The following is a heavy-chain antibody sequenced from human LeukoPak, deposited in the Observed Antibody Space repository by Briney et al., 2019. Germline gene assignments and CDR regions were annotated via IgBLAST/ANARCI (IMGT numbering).Heavy chain of an antibody. D-gene: IGHD4-11*01. CDR3: ARGDYSRDYYYMDV. J-gene: IGHJ6*03. CDR1: GYTFTGYY. V-gene: IGHV1-2*02. CDR2: INPNSGGT. Sequence: ASVKVSCKASGYTFTGYYMHWVRQAPEQGLEWMGWINPNSGGTNFAQKFQDRVTMTSDTSISTACMELSRLRSDDTAVYYCARGDYSRDYYYMDVWGKGTTVTVSS.